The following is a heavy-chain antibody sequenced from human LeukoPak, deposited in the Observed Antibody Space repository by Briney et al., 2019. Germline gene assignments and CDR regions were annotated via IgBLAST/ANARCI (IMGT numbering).Heavy chain of an antibody. CDR1: GFTFSSYA. J-gene: IGHJ6*02. Sequence: GGSLRLSCAASGFTFSSYAMSWVRQAPGKGLEWVSAISGSGGSTYYPDSVKGRFTISRDNSKNTLYLQMNSLRAEDTAVYYCAKPMVRGVRYYYYYGMDVWGQGTTVTVSS. V-gene: IGHV3-23*01. CDR2: ISGSGGST. CDR3: AKPMVRGVRYYYYYGMDV. D-gene: IGHD3-10*01.